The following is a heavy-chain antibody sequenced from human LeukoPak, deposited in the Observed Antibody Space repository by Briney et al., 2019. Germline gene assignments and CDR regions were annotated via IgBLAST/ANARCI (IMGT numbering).Heavy chain of an antibody. CDR3: ARADSSSELDY. CDR1: GYSFTSYW. D-gene: IGHD6-6*01. V-gene: IGHV5-51*01. CDR2: IYPGDSDT. Sequence: GESLKISCKGSGYSFTSYWIAWVRQMPGKGLEWMGIIYPGDSDTRYSPSLQGQVTMSAGKSISTAYLQWSSLKASDTAMYYCARADSSSELDYWGQGTLVTVSS. J-gene: IGHJ4*02.